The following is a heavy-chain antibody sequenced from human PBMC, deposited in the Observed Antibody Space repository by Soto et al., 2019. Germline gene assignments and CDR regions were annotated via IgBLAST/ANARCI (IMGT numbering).Heavy chain of an antibody. D-gene: IGHD6-13*01. CDR3: AREPIAAAGETGYYYYGMDV. CDR1: GYTFTSYG. J-gene: IGHJ6*02. CDR2: ISAYNGNT. V-gene: IGHV1-18*01. Sequence: QVQLVQSGAEVKKPGASVKVSCKASGYTFTSYGISWVRQAPGQGLERMGWISAYNGNTNYAQKLQGRVTMTTDTSTSTAYMELRSLRSDDTAVYYCAREPIAAAGETGYYYYGMDVWGQGTTVTVSS.